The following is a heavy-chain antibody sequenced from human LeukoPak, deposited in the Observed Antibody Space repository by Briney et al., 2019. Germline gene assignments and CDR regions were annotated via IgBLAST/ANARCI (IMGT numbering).Heavy chain of an antibody. D-gene: IGHD3-22*01. V-gene: IGHV3-74*01. CDR1: GFTFSSYW. CDR3: GRSGPHREYDSSGYSGC. CDR2: INREGSGT. J-gene: IGHJ4*02. Sequence: GGSLRLSCAASGFTFSSYWMHWVRQAPGKGLVWVSRINREGSGTGHVDSVKGRFTISRDNAKNTLYLQMNSLRAEDTAVNYCGRSGPHREYDSSGYSGCWGRGTVVSV.